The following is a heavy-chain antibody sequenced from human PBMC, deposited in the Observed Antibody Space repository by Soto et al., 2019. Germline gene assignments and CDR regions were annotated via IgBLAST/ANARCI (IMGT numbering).Heavy chain of an antibody. Sequence: GGSLRLSCAASGFTFSSYAMSWVRQAPGKGLEWVSAISGSGGSTYYADSVKGRFTISRDNSKNTLYLQMNSLRAEDTAVYYCARIAAAGTETVCGMDVWGQGTTVTVSS. CDR3: ARIAAAGTETVCGMDV. CDR2: ISGSGGST. D-gene: IGHD6-13*01. J-gene: IGHJ6*02. CDR1: GFTFSSYA. V-gene: IGHV3-23*01.